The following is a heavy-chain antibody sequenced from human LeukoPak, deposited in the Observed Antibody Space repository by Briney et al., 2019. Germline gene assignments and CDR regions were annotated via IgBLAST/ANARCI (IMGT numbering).Heavy chain of an antibody. Sequence: SETLSLTCTVSGGSISSGDYYWSWIRQPPGKGLERIGYIYYSGSTYYNPTLKSRVTISVDTSNNQFSLKLSSVTAADTAVYYCARDLPALVPVYWGQGTLVTVSS. D-gene: IGHD5-18*01. V-gene: IGHV4-30-4*01. CDR3: ARDLPALVPVY. CDR1: GGSISSGDYY. CDR2: IYYSGST. J-gene: IGHJ4*02.